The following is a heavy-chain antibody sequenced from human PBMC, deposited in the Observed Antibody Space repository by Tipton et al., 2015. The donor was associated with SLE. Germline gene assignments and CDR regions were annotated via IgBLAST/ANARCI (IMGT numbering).Heavy chain of an antibody. Sequence: TLSLTCALYCRSLRGYYLTWISQPPGKGLEWIGEINHSADTNYNPSLKSRVTTSVDTSKNQFSLNLKSVTAADTAAYYCAGAVEAAGSLRDYWGQGTLVTVSS. CDR2: INHSADT. CDR1: CRSLRGYY. D-gene: IGHD6-25*01. J-gene: IGHJ4*02. V-gene: IGHV4-34*01. CDR3: AGAVEAAGSLRDY.